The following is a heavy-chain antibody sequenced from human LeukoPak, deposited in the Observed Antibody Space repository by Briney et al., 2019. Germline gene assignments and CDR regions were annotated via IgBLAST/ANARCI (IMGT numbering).Heavy chain of an antibody. J-gene: IGHJ5*02. Sequence: GGSLRLSCAASGFTFSSYAMHWVRQAPGKGLEWVAVISYDGSNKYYADSVKGRFTISRDNSKNTLYLQMNSLRAEDTAVYYCARDSLRLGELSFNWFDPWGQGTLVTVSS. V-gene: IGHV3-30-3*01. CDR3: ARDSLRLGELSFNWFDP. CDR2: ISYDGSNK. CDR1: GFTFSSYA. D-gene: IGHD3-16*02.